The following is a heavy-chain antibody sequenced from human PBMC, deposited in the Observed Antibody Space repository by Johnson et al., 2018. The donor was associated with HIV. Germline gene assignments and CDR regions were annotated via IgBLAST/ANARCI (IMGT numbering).Heavy chain of an antibody. V-gene: IGHV3-13*01. J-gene: IGHJ3*02. CDR2: IGTTGDT. CDR3: ARGNTFDI. CDR1: GFSSSRYA. Sequence: VQLVESGGGVVQPGRSLRLSCAASGFSSSRYAMHWIRQATGKGLEWVSGIGTTGDTYYPGSVKGRFTISRDHAKNSLHLQMNSLTAGDTAVYYCARGNTFDIGGQGTMVTVSS.